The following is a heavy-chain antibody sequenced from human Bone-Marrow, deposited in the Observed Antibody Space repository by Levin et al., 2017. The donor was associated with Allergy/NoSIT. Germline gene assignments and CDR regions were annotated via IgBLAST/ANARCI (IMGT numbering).Heavy chain of an antibody. CDR3: TRIPIPDCSSTSCYPYYYYMDV. CDR2: IRSKAYGGTT. CDR1: GFTFGDYA. Sequence: GGSLRLSCTASGFTFGDYAMSWFRQAPGKGLEWVGFIRSKAYGGTTEYAASVKGRFTISRDDSKSIAYLQMNSLKTEDTAVYYCTRIPIPDCSSTSCYPYYYYMDVWGKGTTVTVSS. J-gene: IGHJ6*03. V-gene: IGHV3-49*03. D-gene: IGHD2-2*01.